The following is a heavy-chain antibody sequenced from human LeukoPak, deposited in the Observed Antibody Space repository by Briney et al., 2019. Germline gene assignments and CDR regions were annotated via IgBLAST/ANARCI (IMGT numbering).Heavy chain of an antibody. CDR2: IYHSGST. Sequence: SQTLSLTCTVSGGSISSGGYYWSWIRQPPGKGLEWIGYIYHSGSTYYNPSLKSRVTISVDRSKNQFSLKLSSVTAADTAVYYCARAEAVDVVVTAFSHWGQGTLVTVSS. CDR1: GGSISSGGYY. V-gene: IGHV4-30-2*01. J-gene: IGHJ4*02. D-gene: IGHD2-21*02. CDR3: ARAEAVDVVVTAFSH.